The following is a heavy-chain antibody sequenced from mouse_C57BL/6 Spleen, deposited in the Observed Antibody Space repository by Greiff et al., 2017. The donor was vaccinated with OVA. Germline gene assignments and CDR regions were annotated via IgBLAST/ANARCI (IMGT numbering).Heavy chain of an antibody. V-gene: IGHV1-26*01. Sequence: VQLQQSGPELVKPGASVKISCKASGYTFTDYYMNWVKQSHGKSLEWIGDINPNNGGTSYNQKFKGKATLTVDKSSSTAYMELRSLTSEDSAVYYCARSYDYGSAWFAYWGQGTLVTVSA. CDR1: GYTFTDYY. CDR3: ARSYDYGSAWFAY. J-gene: IGHJ3*01. CDR2: INPNNGGT. D-gene: IGHD2-4*01.